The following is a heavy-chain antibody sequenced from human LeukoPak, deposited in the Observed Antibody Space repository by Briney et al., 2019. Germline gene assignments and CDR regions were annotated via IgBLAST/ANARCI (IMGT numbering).Heavy chain of an antibody. J-gene: IGHJ3*02. V-gene: IGHV4-34*01. Sequence: SETLSLTCAVYGGSFSGYYWSWIRQPPGKGLEWIGEINHSGSTNYNPSLKSRVTISVDTSKNQFSLKLSSVTAADTAVYYCAKSKSGTTVYAFDIWGQGTMVTVFS. D-gene: IGHD1-1*01. CDR1: GGSFSGYY. CDR3: AKSKSGTTVYAFDI. CDR2: INHSGST.